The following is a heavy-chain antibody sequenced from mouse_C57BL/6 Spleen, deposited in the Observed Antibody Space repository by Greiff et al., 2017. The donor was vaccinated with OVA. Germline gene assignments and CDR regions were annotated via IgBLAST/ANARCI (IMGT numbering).Heavy chain of an antibody. CDR2: IDPSDSYT. J-gene: IGHJ1*03. CDR3: ARQGPEGYFDV. V-gene: IGHV1-59*01. Sequence: VQLQQPGAELVRPGTSVKLSCKASGYTFTSYWMHWVKQRPGQGLEWIGVIDPSDSYTNYNQKFKGKATLTVDTSSSTAYMQLSSLTSEDSAVYYCARQGPEGYFDVWGTGTTVTVSS. CDR1: GYTFTSYW.